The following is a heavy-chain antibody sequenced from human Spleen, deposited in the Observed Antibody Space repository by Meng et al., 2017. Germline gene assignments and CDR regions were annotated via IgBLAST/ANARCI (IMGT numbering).Heavy chain of an antibody. CDR1: GFSLTTYG. Sequence: VQLLESGGGLVQPGGSLRLSCAASGFSLTTYGMHWVRQAPGKGLEWVAVIPYDGSNQYYTDAVKGRFTISRDNSKNTLYLQMNSLRDEDTAVYYCARSFIAAAGGGYWGQGTLVTVSS. CDR3: ARSFIAAAGGGY. V-gene: IGHV3-30*03. J-gene: IGHJ4*02. D-gene: IGHD6-13*01. CDR2: IPYDGSNQ.